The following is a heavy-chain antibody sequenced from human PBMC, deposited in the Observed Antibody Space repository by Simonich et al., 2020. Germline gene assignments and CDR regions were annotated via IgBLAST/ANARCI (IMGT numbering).Heavy chain of an antibody. V-gene: IGHV3-21*01. CDR2: INSSSSYI. J-gene: IGHJ4*02. D-gene: IGHD5-18*01. CDR3: ARDVDTAMVFDY. CDR1: GFTFSSYS. Sequence: EVQLVESGGGLVKPGGSLRLSCAASGFTFSSYSMNWVRQAPEKGQGWVSSINSSSSYIYYADSVKGRFTISRDNAKNSLYLQMNSLRAEDTAVYYCARDVDTAMVFDYWGQGTLVTVSS.